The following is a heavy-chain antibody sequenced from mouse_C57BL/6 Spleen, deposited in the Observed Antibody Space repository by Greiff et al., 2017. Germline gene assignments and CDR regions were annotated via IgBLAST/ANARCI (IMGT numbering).Heavy chain of an antibody. D-gene: IGHD3-1*01. CDR3: APERRGARWGYAMDY. Sequence: QVQLQQSGPELVKPGASVKISCKASGYAFSSSWMNWVKQRPGKGLEWIGRIYPGDGDTNYNGKFKGKATLTADKSSSTAYMQLSSLTSEDSAVYCCAPERRGARWGYAMDYWGQGTSVTVSS. CDR2: IYPGDGDT. V-gene: IGHV1-82*01. J-gene: IGHJ4*01. CDR1: GYAFSSSW.